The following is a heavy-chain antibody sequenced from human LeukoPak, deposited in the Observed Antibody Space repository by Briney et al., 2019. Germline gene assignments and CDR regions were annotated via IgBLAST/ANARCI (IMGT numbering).Heavy chain of an antibody. Sequence: GGSLRLSCVASGFTFSNYGLAWVRQAPGKGLEWVSAISGRVSGTYYAGSVRGRFTISRDNSKNTLYLQMNSLRAEDTAVYYCAREDPGDYADPLGYWGQGTLVTVSS. J-gene: IGHJ4*02. D-gene: IGHD4-17*01. CDR2: ISGRVSGT. CDR1: GFTFSNYG. V-gene: IGHV3-23*01. CDR3: AREDPGDYADPLGY.